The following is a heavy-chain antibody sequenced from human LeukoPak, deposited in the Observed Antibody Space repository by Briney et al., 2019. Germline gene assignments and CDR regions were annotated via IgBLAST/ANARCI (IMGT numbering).Heavy chain of an antibody. CDR2: ISGSGGST. CDR3: AKDMYYDSSGPVFDY. CDR1: GFTFSSYA. Sequence: GGSLRLSCAASGFTFSSYAMSWVRQAPGKGLEWVSAISGSGGSTYYADSVKGRFTISRDTSKNTLYLQMNSPRAEDTAVYYCAKDMYYDSSGPVFDYWGRGTLVTVSS. D-gene: IGHD3-22*01. V-gene: IGHV3-23*01. J-gene: IGHJ4*02.